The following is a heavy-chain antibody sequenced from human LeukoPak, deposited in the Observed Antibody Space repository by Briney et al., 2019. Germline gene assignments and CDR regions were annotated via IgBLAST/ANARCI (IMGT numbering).Heavy chain of an antibody. D-gene: IGHD6-19*01. CDR2: IKQDGSDK. V-gene: IGHV3-7*03. CDR1: GITFNNYW. CDR3: ARYNSAWKTDDF. J-gene: IGHJ4*02. Sequence: GGSLRLSCAASGITFNNYWMTWVRQAPGKGLEWVADIKQDGSDKYYAGSVEGRFTISRDNAKNSLYLQMNSLRVEDTAVYFCARYNSAWKTDDFWGQGTLVTVSS.